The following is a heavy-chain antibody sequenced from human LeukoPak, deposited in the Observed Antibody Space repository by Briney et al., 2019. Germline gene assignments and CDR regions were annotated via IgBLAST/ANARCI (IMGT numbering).Heavy chain of an antibody. J-gene: IGHJ4*02. CDR2: ISAYNGNT. V-gene: IGHV1-18*01. D-gene: IGHD1-26*01. CDR3: ARGRSIVRATYPVDY. CDR1: GYTFTSYG. Sequence: ASVKVSCKASGYTFTSYGISWVRQAPGQGLEGMGWISAYNGNTNYAQKLQGRVTMTTDTSTSTAYMELRSLRSDDTAVYYCARGRSIVRATYPVDYWGQGTLVTVSS.